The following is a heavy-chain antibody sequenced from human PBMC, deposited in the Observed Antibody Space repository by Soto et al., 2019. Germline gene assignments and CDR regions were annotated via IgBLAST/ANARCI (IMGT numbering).Heavy chain of an antibody. V-gene: IGHV1-69*01. J-gene: IGHJ2*01. CDR2: IIPIFGTA. CDR3: ARATYFGGDCYPPYWYFDL. D-gene: IGHD2-21*02. CDR1: GGTFSSYA. Sequence: QVQLVQSGAEVKKPGSSVKVSCKASGGTFSSYAISWVRQAPGQGLEWMGGIIPIFGTANYAQKFQGRVTISADESTSTAYMELSSLRSEDTAVYYCARATYFGGDCYPPYWYFDLWGRGTLVTVSS.